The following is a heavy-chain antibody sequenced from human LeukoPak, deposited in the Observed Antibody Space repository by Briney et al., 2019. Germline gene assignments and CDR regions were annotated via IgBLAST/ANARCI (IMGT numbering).Heavy chain of an antibody. D-gene: IGHD6-6*01. CDR1: GGSISSGSYY. CDR2: IYTSGST. CDR3: ARRSRKGQLGEWYFDY. J-gene: IGHJ4*02. Sequence: SQTLSLTCTVSGGSISSGSYYWSWIRQPAGKGLEWIGRIYTSGSTNYNPSLKSRVTISVDTSKNQFSLKLSSVTAADTAVYYCARRSRKGQLGEWYFDYWGQGTLVTVSS. V-gene: IGHV4-61*02.